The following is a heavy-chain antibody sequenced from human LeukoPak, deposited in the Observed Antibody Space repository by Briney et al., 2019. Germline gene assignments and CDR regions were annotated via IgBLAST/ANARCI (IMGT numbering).Heavy chain of an antibody. Sequence: PSETLSLTCTVSGGSISSYYWGWIRQPPGKGLGWIGSIYYSGSTYYNPSLKSRVTISVDTSKNQFSLKLSSVTAADTAVYYCARRLWDLYYFDYWGQGTLVTVSS. D-gene: IGHD1-26*01. J-gene: IGHJ4*02. CDR3: ARRLWDLYYFDY. CDR1: GGSISSYY. V-gene: IGHV4-39*01. CDR2: IYYSGST.